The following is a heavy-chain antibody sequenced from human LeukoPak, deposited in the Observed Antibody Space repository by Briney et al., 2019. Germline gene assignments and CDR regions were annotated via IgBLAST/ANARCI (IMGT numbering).Heavy chain of an antibody. CDR3: ARKATMVRGVITNDY. CDR2: INHSGST. D-gene: IGHD3-10*01. Sequence: SETLSLTCAVYGGSFSGYYWSWIRQPPGKGLEWIGEINHSGSTNYNPSLKSRVTISVDTSKNQFSLKLSSVTAADTAVYYCARKATMVRGVITNDYWGQGTLVTVSS. V-gene: IGHV4-34*01. J-gene: IGHJ4*02. CDR1: GGSFSGYY.